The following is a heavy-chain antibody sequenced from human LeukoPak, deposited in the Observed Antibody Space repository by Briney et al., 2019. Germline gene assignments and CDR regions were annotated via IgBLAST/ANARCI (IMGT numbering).Heavy chain of an antibody. V-gene: IGHV3-7*01. CDR1: GFTLSGYW. CDR3: ATSDDSSGSD. Sequence: GGSLRLSCAAAGFTLSGYWMSWVRQAPGKGRGWVANINLDGSVIHYVDSAKGRFTISRDNAKNSLYLQMNYLRAEDTALYYCATSDDSSGSDWGQGTLVTVSS. J-gene: IGHJ4*02. D-gene: IGHD3-22*01. CDR2: INLDGSVI.